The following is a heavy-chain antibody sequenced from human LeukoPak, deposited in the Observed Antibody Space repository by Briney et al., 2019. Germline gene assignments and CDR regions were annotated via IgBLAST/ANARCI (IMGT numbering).Heavy chain of an antibody. J-gene: IGHJ5*02. CDR1: GFTFSSYA. CDR3: AKDLGYYGSSGSFNNWFDP. V-gene: IGHV3-23*01. D-gene: IGHD3-22*01. CDR2: ICGSGGST. Sequence: GGSLRLSCAASGFTFSSYAMSWVRQAPGKGVEWVSAICGSGGSTYYADSVKGGFTTSRDNSKNTLYLQMNSLRAEDTAVYYCAKDLGYYGSSGSFNNWFDPWGQGTLVTVSS.